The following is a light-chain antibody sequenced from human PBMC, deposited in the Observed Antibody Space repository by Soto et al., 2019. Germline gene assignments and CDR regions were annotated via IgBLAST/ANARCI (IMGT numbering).Light chain of an antibody. CDR2: GAS. CDR1: QSVSSSY. J-gene: IGKJ2*01. CDR3: QQDGSSPPFVYT. V-gene: IGKV3-20*01. Sequence: EIVLTQSPGTLSLSPGERATLSCRASQSVSSSYLAWYQQRLGQAPRLLIYGASSRATGIPDRFSGSGSGTDFTLTISRLEPEDLAVYYCQQDGSSPPFVYTFGQGTKLEIK.